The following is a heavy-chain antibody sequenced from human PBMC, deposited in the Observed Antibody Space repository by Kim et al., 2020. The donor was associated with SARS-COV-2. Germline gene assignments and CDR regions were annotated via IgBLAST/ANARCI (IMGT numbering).Heavy chain of an antibody. CDR3: ASVQERSTGFDY. CDR1: GFTFSSYS. D-gene: IGHD1-1*01. CDR2: ISSSSSYI. J-gene: IGHJ4*02. Sequence: GGSLRLSCAASGFTFSSYSMNWVRQAPGKGLEWVSSISSSSSYIYYADSVKGRFTISRDNAKNSLYLQMNSLRAEDTAVYYCASVQERSTGFDYWGQGTLVTVSS. V-gene: IGHV3-21*01.